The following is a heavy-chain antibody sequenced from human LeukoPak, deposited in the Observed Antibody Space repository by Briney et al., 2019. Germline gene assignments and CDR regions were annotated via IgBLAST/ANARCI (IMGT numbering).Heavy chain of an antibody. V-gene: IGHV1-46*01. CDR1: GYTFITYY. CDR2: INPSGGNT. D-gene: IGHD5-24*01. Sequence: GASVKVSCKASGYTFITYYMHWVRQAPGQGPEWMGIINPSGGNTSYAQKFQGRLTMTRDTSTSTVYMELSSLRSEDTAVYYCAKADGWPLDYWGQGTLVTVSS. CDR3: AKADGWPLDY. J-gene: IGHJ4*02.